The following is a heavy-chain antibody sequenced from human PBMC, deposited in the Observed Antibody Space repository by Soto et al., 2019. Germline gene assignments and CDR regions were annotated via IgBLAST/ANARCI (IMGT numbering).Heavy chain of an antibody. CDR3: ARVGPWVPYYYDSSPYTFENWFDP. J-gene: IGHJ5*02. D-gene: IGHD3-22*01. CDR1: GGSIISGGYY. CDR2: IYHGGST. V-gene: IGHV4-39*02. Sequence: SETLSLTCTVSGGSIISGGYYWSWIRQPPGKGLEWIGSIYHGGSTYYNPSLNSRVTLSIDMTNNHVSLILNSVTAADTAVYYCARVGPWVPYYYDSSPYTFENWFDPWGQGTLVTVSS.